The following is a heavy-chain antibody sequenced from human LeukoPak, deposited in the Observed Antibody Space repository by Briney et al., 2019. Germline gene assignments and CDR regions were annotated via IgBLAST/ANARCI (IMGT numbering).Heavy chain of an antibody. J-gene: IGHJ4*02. Sequence: GGSLRLSCAASGFTFSDHYMSWIRQAPGKGLEWVSAFSGSGGSTYYADSVKGRFTISRDNSKNTLYLQMNSLRAEDTAVYYCATSGLSRFGFWGQGTLVTVSS. D-gene: IGHD2/OR15-2a*01. CDR2: FSGSGGST. CDR3: ATSGLSRFGF. V-gene: IGHV3-23*01. CDR1: GFTFSDHY.